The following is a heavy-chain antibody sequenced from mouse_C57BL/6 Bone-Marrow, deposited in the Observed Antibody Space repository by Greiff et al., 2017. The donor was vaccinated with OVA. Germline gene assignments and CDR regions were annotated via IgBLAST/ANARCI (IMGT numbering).Heavy chain of an antibody. CDR3: ARLALYYYGSDY. Sequence: VQLQQPGAELVKPGASVTMSCTASGYTFTSYWITWVKQRPGQGLEWIGDIYPGSGSTNYNEKFKSKATLTVDTSSSTAYMQLSSLTSEDSAVYYCARLALYYYGSDYWGQGTTLTVSS. CDR1: GYTFTSYW. CDR2: IYPGSGST. V-gene: IGHV1-55*01. J-gene: IGHJ2*01. D-gene: IGHD1-1*01.